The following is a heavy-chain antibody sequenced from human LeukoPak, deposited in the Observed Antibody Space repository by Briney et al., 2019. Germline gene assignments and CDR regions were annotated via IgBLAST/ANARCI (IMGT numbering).Heavy chain of an antibody. Sequence: SETLSLTCTVSGGSISSYYWSWIRQPPGKVLEWIGYIYYSGSTNYNPSLKSRVTISVDTSKNQFSLKLSSVTAADTAVYYCARDRGGQYYYDSYPYIWGQGTMVTVSS. J-gene: IGHJ3*02. V-gene: IGHV4-59*01. CDR1: GGSISSYY. D-gene: IGHD3-22*01. CDR2: IYYSGST. CDR3: ARDRGGQYYYDSYPYI.